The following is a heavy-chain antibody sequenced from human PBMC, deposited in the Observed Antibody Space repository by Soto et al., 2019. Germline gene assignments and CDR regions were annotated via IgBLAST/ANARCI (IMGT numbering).Heavy chain of an antibody. V-gene: IGHV3-30-3*01. Sequence: HPGGSLRLSCAASGFTFSSYAMHWVRQAPGKGLEWVAVISYDGSNKYYADSVKGRFTISRDNSKNTLYLQMNSLRAEDTAVYYCAREPREQLVPNFDYRGQGTLVTVSS. CDR3: AREPREQLVPNFDY. CDR1: GFTFSSYA. J-gene: IGHJ4*02. CDR2: ISYDGSNK. D-gene: IGHD6-6*01.